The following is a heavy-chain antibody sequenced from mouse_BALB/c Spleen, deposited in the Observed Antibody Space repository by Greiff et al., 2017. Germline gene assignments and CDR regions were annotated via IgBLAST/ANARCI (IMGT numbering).Heavy chain of an antibody. J-gene: IGHJ4*01. CDR1: GYAFSSYW. Sequence: VKLMESGAELVRPGSSVKISCKASGYAFSSYWMNWVKQRPGQGLEWIGQIYPGDGDTNYNGKFKGKATLTADKSSSTAYMQLSSLTSEDSAVYFCARTYYGSYGRAMDYWGQGTSVTVSS. V-gene: IGHV1-80*01. D-gene: IGHD1-1*01. CDR3: ARTYYGSYGRAMDY. CDR2: IYPGDGDT.